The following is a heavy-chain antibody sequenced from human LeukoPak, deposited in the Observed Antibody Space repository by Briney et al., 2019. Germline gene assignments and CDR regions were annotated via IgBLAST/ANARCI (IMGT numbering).Heavy chain of an antibody. CDR3: AKDPLIYDLWSGYVPANYFDY. J-gene: IGHJ4*02. CDR2: ISGSGGST. CDR1: GFTLSSYA. D-gene: IGHD3-3*01. Sequence: PGGSLRLSCAASGFTLSSYAMRWVRQAPGKGLEWVSAISGSGGSTYYADSVKGRFTISRDNSKNTMYLQMNSLRAENTAVYYCAKDPLIYDLWSGYVPANYFDYWGQGTLVTVSS. V-gene: IGHV3-23*01.